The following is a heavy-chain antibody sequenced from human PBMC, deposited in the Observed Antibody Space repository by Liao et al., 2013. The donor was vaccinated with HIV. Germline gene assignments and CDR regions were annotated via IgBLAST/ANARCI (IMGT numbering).Heavy chain of an antibody. Sequence: QVQLQESGSGLVKPSETLSLTCTVSGDSVSNYYWSWIRQPPGKGLEWIGYIYYSGNTNYNPSLKSRVTIAVDTSKNQFSLRLSSVTAADTAMYYCARDIPLYCSSTSCYSNYFDYWGQGTLVTVSS. V-gene: IGHV4-59*02. J-gene: IGHJ4*02. CDR1: GDSVSNYY. CDR3: ARDIPLYCSSTSCYSNYFDY. CDR2: IYYSGNT. D-gene: IGHD2-2*01.